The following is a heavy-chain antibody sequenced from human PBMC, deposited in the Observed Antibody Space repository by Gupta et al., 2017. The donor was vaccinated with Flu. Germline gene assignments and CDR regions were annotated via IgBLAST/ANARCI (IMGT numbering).Heavy chain of an antibody. D-gene: IGHD2-15*01. Sequence: VRQAPGQGLEWMGWINPESGGTHFAKKFQGRITMTRDTSIRTVYMELSSLRADDTAVYFCARTPSIAGWYFDVWGRGTLVTVSS. V-gene: IGHV1-2*02. J-gene: IGHJ2*01. CDR2: INPESGGT. CDR3: ARTPSIAGWYFDV.